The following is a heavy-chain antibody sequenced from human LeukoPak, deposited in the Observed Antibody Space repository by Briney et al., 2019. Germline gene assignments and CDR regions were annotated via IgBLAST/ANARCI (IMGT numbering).Heavy chain of an antibody. Sequence: SETLSLTCTVSGGSISSSSYYWGWIRQPPGKGLEWIGSIYYSGSTYYNPSLKSRVTISVDTSKNQFSLKLSSVTAADTAVYYCARGGAGGYYYVGKTRGFWNIWGQGTMVTVSS. D-gene: IGHD3-10*02. CDR3: ARGGAGGYYYVGKTRGFWNI. CDR1: GGSISSSSYY. J-gene: IGHJ3*02. CDR2: IYYSGST. V-gene: IGHV4-39*01.